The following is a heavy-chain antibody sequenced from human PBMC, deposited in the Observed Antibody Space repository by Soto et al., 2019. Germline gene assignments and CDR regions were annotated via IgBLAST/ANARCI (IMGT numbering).Heavy chain of an antibody. D-gene: IGHD1-7*01. V-gene: IGHV3-23*01. CDR3: ARRNYGGLYFVY. Sequence: EVQLLESGGGLVQPGGSLRLSCAASGFTFSSYAMSWVRQAPGKGLEWVSVISGSGDSTYYADSVKGRFTISRDNSKNTLYLQMNSLRDEDTAVYYCARRNYGGLYFVYWGQGTLVTVSS. CDR2: ISGSGDST. CDR1: GFTFSSYA. J-gene: IGHJ4*02.